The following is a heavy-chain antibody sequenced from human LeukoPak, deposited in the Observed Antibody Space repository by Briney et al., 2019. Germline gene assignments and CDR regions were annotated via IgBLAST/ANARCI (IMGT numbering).Heavy chain of an antibody. CDR2: IIPIFGTA. CDR1: GGTFSSYA. CDR3: ARSYGGNPDYFDY. D-gene: IGHD4-23*01. V-gene: IGHV1-69*01. J-gene: IGHJ4*02. Sequence: ASVKVSCKASGGTFSSYAISWVRQAPGQGLEWMGGIIPIFGTANYAQKFQGRVTITADESTSTAYMELSSLRSEDTAVYYCARSYGGNPDYFDYWGQGTLVTVSS.